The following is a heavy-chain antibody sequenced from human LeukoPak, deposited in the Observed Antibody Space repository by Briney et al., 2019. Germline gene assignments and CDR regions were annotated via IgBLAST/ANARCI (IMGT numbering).Heavy chain of an antibody. J-gene: IGHJ4*02. V-gene: IGHV3-7*01. CDR3: TRGRRWFGNLNLGFDS. CDR2: INPDGSEK. Sequence: PGGSLRLSCAVSGFTFSSDWMIWVRQAPGKGLEWVANINPDGSEKHFVDSVKGRFTISRDNAKNSLYLQMNSLRAEDTAVYFCTRGRRWFGNLNLGFDSWGQGTLVTVSS. CDR1: GFTFSSDW. D-gene: IGHD3-10*01.